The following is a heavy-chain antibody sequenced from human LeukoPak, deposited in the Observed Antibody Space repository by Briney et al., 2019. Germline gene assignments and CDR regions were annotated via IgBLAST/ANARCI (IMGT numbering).Heavy chain of an antibody. Sequence: ASVKVSCKASGYTFTGYGISWVRQAPGQGLEWMGWISAYNGNTNYAQKFQGRVTMTTDTSTSTAYMELRSLTSDDTAVYYCARDYNGYDRFSMGHFDYWGQGTLVTVSS. D-gene: IGHD5-12*01. CDR3: ARDYNGYDRFSMGHFDY. J-gene: IGHJ4*02. CDR1: GYTFTGYG. V-gene: IGHV1-18*01. CDR2: ISAYNGNT.